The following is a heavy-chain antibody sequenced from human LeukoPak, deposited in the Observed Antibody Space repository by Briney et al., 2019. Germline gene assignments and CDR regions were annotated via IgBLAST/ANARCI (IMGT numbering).Heavy chain of an antibody. CDR1: GVSFSGYY. J-gene: IGHJ6*03. CDR3: ARGRRVWFGERSSPYYYMDV. V-gene: IGHV4-34*01. Sequence: PSETLSLTCAVYGVSFSGYYWSWIRQPPGKGLEWIGEINHSGSTNYNPSLKSRVTISVDTSKNQFSLKLSSVTAADTAVYYCARGRRVWFGERSSPYYYMDVWGKGTTVTVSS. CDR2: INHSGST. D-gene: IGHD3-10*01.